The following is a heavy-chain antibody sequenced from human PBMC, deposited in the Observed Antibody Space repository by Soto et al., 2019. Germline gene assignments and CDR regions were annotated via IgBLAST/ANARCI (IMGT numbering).Heavy chain of an antibody. V-gene: IGHV6-1*01. Sequence: SQTLSLTCVISGDRVSSNSAAWNWIRQSPSRGLEWLGRTYYRSKWYNDYAVSVKSRITINPDTSKNQFSLQLNSVTPEDTAVYYCARDASGPADCGGDCSTLLDYWGQGTLVTVSS. CDR1: GDRVSSNSAA. D-gene: IGHD2-21*01. CDR3: ARDASGPADCGGDCSTLLDY. J-gene: IGHJ4*02. CDR2: TYYRSKWYN.